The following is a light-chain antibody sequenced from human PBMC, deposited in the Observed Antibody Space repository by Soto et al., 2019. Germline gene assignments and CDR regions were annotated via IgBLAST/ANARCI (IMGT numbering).Light chain of an antibody. CDR1: SSNIGSNY. V-gene: IGLV1-47*01. Sequence: QSVLTQPPSASETPGQRVTISCSGSSSNIGSNYVYWYQQLPGTAPKLLIYRSNQRPSGVPDRFSGSKSGTSASLAISGLRSEDEDDYYCAAWDDSLSGLYVFGTGTKLTVL. CDR3: AAWDDSLSGLYV. J-gene: IGLJ1*01. CDR2: RSN.